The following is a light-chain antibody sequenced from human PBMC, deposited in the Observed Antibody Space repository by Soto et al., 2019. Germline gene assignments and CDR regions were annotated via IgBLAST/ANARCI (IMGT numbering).Light chain of an antibody. V-gene: IGLV2-14*03. Sequence: QSALTQPASVSGSPGQSITISCTGTSSDVGAYNSVSWYQQHPDKAPKLIIYSVSYRSSGVSDRFSGSKSDNTASLTISGLHTEDEADYYFSSSTSNSTYLFGTGTKVTVL. CDR3: SSSTSNSTYL. CDR1: SSDVGAYNS. J-gene: IGLJ1*01. CDR2: SVS.